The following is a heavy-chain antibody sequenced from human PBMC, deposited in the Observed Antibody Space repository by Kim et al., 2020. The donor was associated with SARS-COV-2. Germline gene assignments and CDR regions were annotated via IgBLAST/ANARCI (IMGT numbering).Heavy chain of an antibody. CDR1: GYTFTSYD. CDR3: ARAHHDPYSSGWYLFDY. J-gene: IGHJ4*02. Sequence: ASVKVSCKASGYTFTSYDINWVRQATGQGLEWMGWMNPNSGNTGYAQKFQGRVTMTRNTSISTAYMELSSLRSEDTAVYYCARAHHDPYSSGWYLFDYWGQGTLVTVSS. CDR2: MNPNSGNT. V-gene: IGHV1-8*01. D-gene: IGHD6-19*01.